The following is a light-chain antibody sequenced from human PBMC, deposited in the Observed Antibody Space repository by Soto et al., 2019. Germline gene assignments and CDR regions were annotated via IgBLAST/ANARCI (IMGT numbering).Light chain of an antibody. CDR3: HQYGSSPLT. J-gene: IGKJ4*01. V-gene: IGKV3-11*01. Sequence: ETVLTQSPATLSLSPGERATLSCRASQSVSSYFAWYQQKPGQAPRLLIYDASNRATGIPARFSGSGSGTDFTLTISSLEPEDFAVYYCHQYGSSPLTFGGGTKVEI. CDR2: DAS. CDR1: QSVSSY.